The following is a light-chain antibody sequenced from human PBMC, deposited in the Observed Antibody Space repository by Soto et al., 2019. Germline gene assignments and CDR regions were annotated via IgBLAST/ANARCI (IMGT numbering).Light chain of an antibody. J-gene: IGKJ1*01. CDR3: LPHNSYLWT. CDR1: QGISSY. V-gene: IGKV1-8*01. CDR2: AAS. Sequence: AIRMTQSPSSFSASTGARVTMTRRASQGISSYLAWYQQKPGKAPKLLIYAASSLQSGVPSRFSGSGSGTEFTLTISSLQPEDFATYYCLPHNSYLWTVGQGTQVEIK.